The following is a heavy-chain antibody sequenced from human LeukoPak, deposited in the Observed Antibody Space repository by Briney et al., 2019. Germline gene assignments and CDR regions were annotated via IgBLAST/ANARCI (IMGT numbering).Heavy chain of an antibody. J-gene: IGHJ4*02. CDR1: GGSISSSSYY. CDR3: ARTITMVRGAPLVFDY. D-gene: IGHD3-10*01. CDR2: IYYGGST. V-gene: IGHV4-39*01. Sequence: SETLSLTCSVSGGSISSSSYYWGWIRQPPGKGLEWIGSIYYGGSTYYNPSLKSRVTVSVDTSKYQFSLKLSSVTAADTAVYYCARTITMVRGAPLVFDYWGQGTLVTVSS.